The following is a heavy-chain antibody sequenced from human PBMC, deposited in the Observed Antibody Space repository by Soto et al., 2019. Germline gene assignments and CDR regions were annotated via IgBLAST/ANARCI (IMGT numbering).Heavy chain of an antibody. CDR1: GGTFSSYA. Sequence: SVKVSCKASGGTFSSYAISWVRQAPGQGLEWMGGIIPIFGTANYAQKFQGRVTITADKSTSTAYMELSSLRSEDTAVYYWARYLGVYWSSTSCYKAPKYYGMDVWGQRTTVTVSS. J-gene: IGHJ6*02. CDR3: ARYLGVYWSSTSCYKAPKYYGMDV. D-gene: IGHD2-2*02. V-gene: IGHV1-69*06. CDR2: IIPIFGTA.